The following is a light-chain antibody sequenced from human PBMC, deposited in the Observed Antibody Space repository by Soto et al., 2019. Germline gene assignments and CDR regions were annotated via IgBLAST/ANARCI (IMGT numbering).Light chain of an antibody. CDR2: GNN. CDR3: QSYDSSVTLRV. V-gene: IGLV1-40*01. Sequence: QSVLTQPPSVSGARGQRVTISCTGSSSNIGAGYDVHWYQQLPGTAPKLLIYGNNNRPSGVPDRFSGSKSGTSASLAITGLQADDEADYYCQSYDSSVTLRVFGTGTKLTVL. CDR1: SSNIGAGYD. J-gene: IGLJ1*01.